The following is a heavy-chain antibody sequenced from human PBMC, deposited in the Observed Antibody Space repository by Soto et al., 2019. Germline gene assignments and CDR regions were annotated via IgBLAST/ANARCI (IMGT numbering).Heavy chain of an antibody. CDR3: SSQTYSYAWHH. CDR2: IYHSGST. CDR1: SGSISSNW. Sequence: PSETPSLTCAVSSGSISSNWWTWVRQPPGKGLEWIGEIYHSGSTNYNPSLKSRVTISIDNSKTQFYLDLSSVTAADTAVYYCSSQTYSYAWHHWGQGTQVTVSS. V-gene: IGHV4-4*02. D-gene: IGHD5-18*01. J-gene: IGHJ5*02.